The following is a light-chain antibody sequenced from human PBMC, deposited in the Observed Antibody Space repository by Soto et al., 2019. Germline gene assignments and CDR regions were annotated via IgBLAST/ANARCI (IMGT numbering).Light chain of an antibody. CDR1: QNVNRS. V-gene: IGKV3-11*01. Sequence: VLTQSPATLSLSPGERATLSCRASQNVNRSLACYQQKRGQAPTLLIYDASTRATAIPARFSGSGSGTDFTLTISGLEHEDFALYYCQQRTAWSPLTFGQGTRVEIK. J-gene: IGKJ5*01. CDR3: QQRTAWSPLT. CDR2: DAS.